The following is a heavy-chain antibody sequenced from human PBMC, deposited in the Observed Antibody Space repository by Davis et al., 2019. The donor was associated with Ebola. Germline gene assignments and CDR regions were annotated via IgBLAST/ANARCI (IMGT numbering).Heavy chain of an antibody. Sequence: GESLKISCEVSGFSFRNYGMHWVRQAPGKGLQWVALILPDGSNRWYADSVKGRFTISRDNSKNTVHLQMSSLRTEDTAVYYCARGHVSSDDWGQGTLVTVSS. V-gene: IGHV3-30-3*01. CDR2: ILPDGSNR. CDR3: ARGHVSSDD. J-gene: IGHJ4*02. CDR1: GFSFRNYG.